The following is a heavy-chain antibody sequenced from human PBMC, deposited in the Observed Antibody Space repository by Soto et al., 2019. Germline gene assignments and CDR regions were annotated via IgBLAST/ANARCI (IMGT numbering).Heavy chain of an antibody. V-gene: IGHV4-31*03. J-gene: IGHJ4*02. Sequence: QVQLQESGPGLVKPSQTLSLTCTVSGGSISSGGYYWSGIRQHPGKGLEWIGYIYYSGSTYYNPSLKSRVTISVDTSKIQFSLKLSSVTAADTAVYYCARDWGRGYCISTSCSVWGQGTLVTVSS. CDR1: GGSISSGGYY. CDR2: IYYSGST. CDR3: ARDWGRGYCISTSCSV. D-gene: IGHD2-2*01.